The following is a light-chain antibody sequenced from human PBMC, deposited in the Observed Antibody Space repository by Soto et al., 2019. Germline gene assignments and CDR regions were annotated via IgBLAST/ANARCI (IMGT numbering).Light chain of an antibody. CDR3: SSYTSSSTLGV. Sequence: QSALTQPASVSGSPGQSITISCTGTSSDVGGYNYVSWYQQHPGKAPKLMIYDVSNRPSGVSTRFSGSKSGNTASLTISALPAEDEADYYCSSYTSSSTLGVFGTGT. CDR2: DVS. CDR1: SSDVGGYNY. V-gene: IGLV2-14*01. J-gene: IGLJ1*01.